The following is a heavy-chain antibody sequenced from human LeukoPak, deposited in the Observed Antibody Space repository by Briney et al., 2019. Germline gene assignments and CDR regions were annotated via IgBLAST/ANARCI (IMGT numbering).Heavy chain of an antibody. CDR2: INSDGSST. D-gene: IGHD3-10*01. CDR3: ARDSMVRGVIRQYYYGMDV. CDR1: GFTFSSYW. J-gene: IGHJ6*04. Sequence: PGGSLRLSCAASGFTFSSYWMHWVRQAPGKGLVWVSRINSDGSSTSYADSVKGRFTISRDNAKNTLYLQMNSLRAEDTAVYYCARDSMVRGVIRQYYYGMDVWGKGTTVIVSS. V-gene: IGHV3-74*01.